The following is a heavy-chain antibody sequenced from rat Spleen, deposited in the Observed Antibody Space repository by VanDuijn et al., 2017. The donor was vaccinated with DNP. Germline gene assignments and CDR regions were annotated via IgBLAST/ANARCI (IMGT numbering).Heavy chain of an antibody. Sequence: QVQLEESGPGLMQPSETLSLTCPVSGFSLTSNGVGWVRQPLGKGLVWMGTIWAGGSTNYNSAVQSRLSISRDTSKSQVFLKMNSLQPEDTGTYYCARHNNLGYFDYWGQGVMVTVSS. V-gene: IGHV2-72*01. CDR2: IWAGGST. CDR1: GFSLTSNG. J-gene: IGHJ2*01. CDR3: ARHNNLGYFDY. D-gene: IGHD1-10*01.